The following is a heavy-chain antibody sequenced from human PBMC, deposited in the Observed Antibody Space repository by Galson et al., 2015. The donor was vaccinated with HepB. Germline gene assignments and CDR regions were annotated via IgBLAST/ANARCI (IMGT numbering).Heavy chain of an antibody. D-gene: IGHD3-3*01. V-gene: IGHV3-23*01. CDR2: ISGSGGTT. Sequence: SLRLSCAASGFIFSTYAMSWVRQAPGKGLEWVAAISGSGGTTYYADSMKGRFTIPRHNSKNKLYLQINSLRAEDTAIYYCAKGGGDFWSGPLFDPWGQGTLVTVSS. CDR3: AKGGGDFWSGPLFDP. J-gene: IGHJ5*02. CDR1: GFIFSTYA.